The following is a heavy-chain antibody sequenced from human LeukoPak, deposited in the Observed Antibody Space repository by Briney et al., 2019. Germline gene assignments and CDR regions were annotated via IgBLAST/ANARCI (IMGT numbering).Heavy chain of an antibody. Sequence: SETLSLTCAVYGTSFNRYYWSWIRQTPGRGLEWIGEIDHIGRASYNPSLKSRATITVDTSKNQFSLTLRSVTAADMGVYFCAMPGFCTATICSNYFESWGQGTLVTVSS. V-gene: IGHV4-34*01. CDR2: IDHIGRA. D-gene: IGHD2-15*01. CDR3: AMPGFCTATICSNYFES. J-gene: IGHJ5*01. CDR1: GTSFNRYY.